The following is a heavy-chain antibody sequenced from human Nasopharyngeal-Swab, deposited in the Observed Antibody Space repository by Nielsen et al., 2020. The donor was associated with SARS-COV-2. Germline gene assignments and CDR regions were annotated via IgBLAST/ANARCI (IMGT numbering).Heavy chain of an antibody. D-gene: IGHD5-12*01. CDR1: GFTFSSYA. Sequence: LSLTCAASGFTFSSYAMSWVRQAPGKGLEWVSAISGSGGSTYYADSVKGRFTISRDNSKNTLYLQMNSLRAEDTAVYYCAKGGYSGYDFGVYWGQGTLVTVSS. J-gene: IGHJ4*02. V-gene: IGHV3-23*01. CDR3: AKGGYSGYDFGVY. CDR2: ISGSGGST.